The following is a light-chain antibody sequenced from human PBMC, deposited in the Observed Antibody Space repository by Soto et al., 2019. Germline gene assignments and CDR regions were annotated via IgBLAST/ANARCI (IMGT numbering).Light chain of an antibody. CDR1: QSVSSN. CDR2: GAS. V-gene: IGKV3-15*01. J-gene: IGKJ1*01. Sequence: EIVMTQSPATLSVSPGERATLSCMASQSVSSNLAWYQQKPGQAPRLLIYGASPRATGIPARFSSSESGPEFTLTISSLQSEDFAVYYCQQYNNWPPGTFGQGNKVEIK. CDR3: QQYNNWPPGT.